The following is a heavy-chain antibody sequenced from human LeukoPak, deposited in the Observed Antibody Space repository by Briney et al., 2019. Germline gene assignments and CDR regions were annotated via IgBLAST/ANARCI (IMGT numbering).Heavy chain of an antibody. CDR2: IKQDGSEK. J-gene: IGHJ4*02. D-gene: IGHD5-18*01. V-gene: IGHV3-7*01. CDR3: ARSGTAMVFSFDY. CDR1: GFTFSSYW. Sequence: GGSLRLSCAASGFTFSSYWMSWVRQAPGKGLEWVANIKQDGSEKYYVDSVKGRFTISRDNAKNSLYLQMNSLRAEDTAVYYCARSGTAMVFSFDYWGQGTLVTVSS.